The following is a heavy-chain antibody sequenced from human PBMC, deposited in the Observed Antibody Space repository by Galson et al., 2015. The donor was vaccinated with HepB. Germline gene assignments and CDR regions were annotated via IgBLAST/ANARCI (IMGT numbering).Heavy chain of an antibody. CDR1: GFIFSTYG. CDR3: ARWGSYGNLDY. J-gene: IGHJ4*02. V-gene: IGHV3-23*01. Sequence: SLRLSCAVSGFIFSTYGVSWVRQAPGKGLLWVSTIDHTGSKTFYADSVKGRFTISRDNSKNTVHLEMNSLRNDDTAVYYCARWGSYGNLDYWGQGTLVTVSS. CDR2: IDHTGSKT. D-gene: IGHD1-14*01.